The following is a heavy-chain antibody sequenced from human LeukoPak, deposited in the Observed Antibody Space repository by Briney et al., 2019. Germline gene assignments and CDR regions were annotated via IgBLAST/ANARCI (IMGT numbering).Heavy chain of an antibody. CDR3: ATDDYGAQDY. Sequence: GGSLRLSCAASGFIFSSYGMHWVRQAPGKGLEWVSSISSTSIYRYYGDSVKGRFTISRDNAKNSLYLQMNSLRAEDTAVFYCATDDYGAQDYWGQGTLVTVSS. CDR2: ISSTSIYR. V-gene: IGHV3-21*01. CDR1: GFIFSSYG. J-gene: IGHJ4*02. D-gene: IGHD4-17*01.